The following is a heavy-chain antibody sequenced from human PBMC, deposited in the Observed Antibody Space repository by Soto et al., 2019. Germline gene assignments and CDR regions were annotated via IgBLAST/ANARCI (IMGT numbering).Heavy chain of an antibody. Sequence: EVQLVESGGDLVQPGGSLRLSCVATAGLNVDRYWMNWVRQAPGEGLEWVAKIKQDGREKNYVDSVASRFTISRVNARSSLYLQMNSLRGEDTAVYYCAREPRFWTGITDAVAIGGPGTMVTVSS. CDR3: AREPRFWTGITDAVAI. V-gene: IGHV3-7*05. CDR2: IKQDGREK. CDR1: AGLNVDRYW. J-gene: IGHJ3*02. D-gene: IGHD3-3*01.